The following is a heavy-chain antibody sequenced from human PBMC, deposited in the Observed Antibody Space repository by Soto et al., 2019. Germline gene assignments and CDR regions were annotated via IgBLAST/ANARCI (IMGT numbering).Heavy chain of an antibody. CDR3: ARDYFDSSDYTTNWFDP. V-gene: IGHV4-39*01. CDR1: GDSISNSRFY. D-gene: IGHD3-22*01. J-gene: IGHJ5*02. CDR2: IYHTGNA. Sequence: SETLSLTCSFSGDSISNSRFYLAWIRQPPGEGLEWIGSIYHTGNAYYNPSLKSRVTIFVDTSKNQFSLKLTSVTAADTALYYCARDYFDSSDYTTNWFDPWGQGTLVTSPQ.